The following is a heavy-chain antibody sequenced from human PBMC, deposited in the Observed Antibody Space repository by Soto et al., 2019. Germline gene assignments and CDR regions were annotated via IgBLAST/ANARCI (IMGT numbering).Heavy chain of an antibody. CDR1: GGSISSYY. V-gene: IGHV4-4*07. J-gene: IGHJ4*02. Sequence: QVQLQESGPGLVKPSETLSLTCTVSGGSISSYYWSWIRQPAGKGLEWIGRIYTSGSTNYNPSLKRRVTMSVDTSKNQFSLKLSSVTAADTAVYYCARDNQWNYDFWSGYSPPYYFDYWGQGTLVTVSS. CDR3: ARDNQWNYDFWSGYSPPYYFDY. D-gene: IGHD3-3*01. CDR2: IYTSGST.